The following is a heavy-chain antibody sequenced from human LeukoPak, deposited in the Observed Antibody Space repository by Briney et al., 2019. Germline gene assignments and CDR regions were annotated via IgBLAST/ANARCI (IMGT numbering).Heavy chain of an antibody. CDR3: ARDVPGRAAAGTSWFDP. V-gene: IGHV4-4*02. CDR2: IYHSGST. J-gene: IGHJ5*02. CDR1: GGSISSSNW. D-gene: IGHD6-13*01. Sequence: PSETLSLTCAVSGGSISSSNWWSWVRQPPGKGLEWIGEIYHSGSTNYNPSLKSRVTISVDKSKNQFSLKLSSVTAADTAVYYCARDVPGRAAAGTSWFDPWGQGTLVTVSS.